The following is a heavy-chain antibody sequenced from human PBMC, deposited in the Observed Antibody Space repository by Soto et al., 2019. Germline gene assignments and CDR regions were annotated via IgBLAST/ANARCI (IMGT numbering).Heavy chain of an antibody. CDR3: AKTIVATINYYYYYMDV. CDR2: ISYDGSNK. CDR1: GFTFSSYG. D-gene: IGHD5-12*01. J-gene: IGHJ6*03. V-gene: IGHV3-30*18. Sequence: QVQLVESGGGVVQPGRSLRLSCAASGFTFSSYGMHWVRQAPGKGLEWVAVISYDGSNKYYADSVKGRFTISRDNSKNTLYLQMNSLRAEDTAVYYCAKTIVATINYYYYYMDVCGKGTTVTVS.